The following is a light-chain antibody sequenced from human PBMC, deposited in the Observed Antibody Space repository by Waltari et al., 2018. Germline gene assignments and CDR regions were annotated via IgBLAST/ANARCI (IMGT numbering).Light chain of an antibody. CDR1: SSDVGTYNL. CDR2: EAT. J-gene: IGLJ1*01. V-gene: IGLV2-23*01. CDR3: CSLAGRSTWV. Sequence: QSALTQPASVSGSPGQSLAVSCTGSSSDVGTYNLVSWYQQHPGKAPKLTIYEATKRPAGIFNLFSGSSSGNMASLTISGLQAEDEAEYYCCSLAGRSTWVFGTGTKVTVL.